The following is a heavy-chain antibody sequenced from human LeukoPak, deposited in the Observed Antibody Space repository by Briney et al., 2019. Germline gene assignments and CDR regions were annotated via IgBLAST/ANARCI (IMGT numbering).Heavy chain of an antibody. V-gene: IGHV3-23*01. CDR3: VSGGGYGTFDY. CDR2: ISGSGGST. J-gene: IGHJ4*02. CDR1: GFTFSSYA. Sequence: GESLRLSCAASGFTFSSYAMSWVRQAPGKGLEWVSAISGSGGSTYYADSVKGRFTISRDNSKNTLYLQMNSLRAGDTAVYYCVSGGGYGTFDYWGQGTLVTVSS. D-gene: IGHD3-22*01.